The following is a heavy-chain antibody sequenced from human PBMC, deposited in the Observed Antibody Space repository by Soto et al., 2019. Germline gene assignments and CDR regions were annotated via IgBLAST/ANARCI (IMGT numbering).Heavy chain of an antibody. V-gene: IGHV4-30-2*01. J-gene: IGHJ4*02. CDR2: IYHSGST. D-gene: IGHD4-17*01. CDR1: GGSISSGGSS. Sequence: QLQLQESGSGLVKPSQTLSLTCAGSGGSISSGGSSWGWIRQPPGKGLEWIGYIYHSGSTYSHPSPNMRVTIALDRSKNHVSLKLSSVPAADTAVYYWARVMTTVTTFDYSGQGTLVTVSS. CDR3: ARVMTTVTTFDY.